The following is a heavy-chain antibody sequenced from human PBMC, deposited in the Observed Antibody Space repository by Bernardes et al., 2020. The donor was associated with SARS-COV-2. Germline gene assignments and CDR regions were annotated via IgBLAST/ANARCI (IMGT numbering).Heavy chain of an antibody. CDR1: GFTVSSTY. CDR3: ARGLRWVLGY. J-gene: IGHJ4*02. Sequence: VGSLSLSCAVSGFTVSSTYMNWVRQAPGQGLEWVSVIQSGGYTYYADSVKGRFTVSRDTSENTVSLQMNSLRAEDTAVYYCARGLRWVLGYWGQGTLVSVAS. CDR2: IQSGGYT. D-gene: IGHD4-17*01. V-gene: IGHV3-53*01.